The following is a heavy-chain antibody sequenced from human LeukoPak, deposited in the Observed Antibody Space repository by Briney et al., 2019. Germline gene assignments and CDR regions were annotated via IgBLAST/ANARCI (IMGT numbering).Heavy chain of an antibody. V-gene: IGHV3-21*01. D-gene: IGHD2-2*01. J-gene: IGHJ4*02. CDR3: ARDLRGTSLNFDY. CDR2: ISSSGSYI. CDR1: RFTFSSYS. Sequence: PGGSLRLSCAASRFTFSSYSMNWVRQAPGKGLEWVSSISSSGSYIYYADSVKGRFTISRDNAKNSLYLQMNSLRAEDTAVYYCARDLRGTSLNFDYWGQGTLVTVSS.